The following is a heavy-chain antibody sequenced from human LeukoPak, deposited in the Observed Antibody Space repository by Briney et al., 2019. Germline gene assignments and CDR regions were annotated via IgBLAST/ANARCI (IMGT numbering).Heavy chain of an antibody. V-gene: IGHV4-39*01. CDR3: AAGFDY. CDR1: GGSISSGIYY. Sequence: SETLSLTCAVSGGSISSGIYYWGWIRQPPGKGLEWIGSVFYGGSTYYNPSLKTRVTISVDTSENQFSLQLSSLTAADTAMYYCAAGFDYWGQGTLVTVSS. J-gene: IGHJ4*02. CDR2: VFYGGST.